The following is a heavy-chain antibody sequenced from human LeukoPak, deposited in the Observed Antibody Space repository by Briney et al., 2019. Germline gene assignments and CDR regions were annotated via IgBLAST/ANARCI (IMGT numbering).Heavy chain of an antibody. Sequence: ASVKVSCKASGGTFSSYAISWVRQATGQGLEWMGWMNPNSGNTGYAQKFQGRVTITRNTSISTAYMELSSLRSEDTAVYYCARAGKGPAATVRWFDPWGQGTLVTVSS. CDR1: GGTFSSYA. V-gene: IGHV1-8*03. D-gene: IGHD2-2*01. J-gene: IGHJ5*02. CDR3: ARAGKGPAATVRWFDP. CDR2: MNPNSGNT.